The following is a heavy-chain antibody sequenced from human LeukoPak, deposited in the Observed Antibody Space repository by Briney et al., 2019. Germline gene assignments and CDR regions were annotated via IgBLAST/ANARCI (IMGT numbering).Heavy chain of an antibody. CDR3: VRDRFYSKDFDY. J-gene: IGHJ4*02. V-gene: IGHV3-21*01. CDR1: AFSLNAYN. CDR2: ISYTGTYI. D-gene: IGHD4-11*01. Sequence: GGSLRLSCAASAFSLNAYNMNWVRQAPGKGLEWVSSISYTGTYIYYADSVKGRFTISRDNAKNSLYLQMNSLRAEDTAVYYCVRDRFYSKDFDYWGQGTLVTVSS.